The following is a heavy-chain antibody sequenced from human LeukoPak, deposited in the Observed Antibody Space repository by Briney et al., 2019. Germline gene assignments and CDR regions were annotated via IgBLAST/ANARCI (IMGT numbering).Heavy chain of an antibody. J-gene: IGHJ4*02. CDR2: ISGSGGST. V-gene: IGHV3-23*01. Sequence: GGSLRLSCAASGFTFSSYAMSWVRQAPGKGLERVSAISGSGGSTYYADSVKGRFTISRGNSKNTLHLQMNSLRAEDTALYYCAKDSLFYYDSSAYYPYFDYWGQGTLVTVSS. CDR1: GFTFSSYA. CDR3: AKDSLFYYDSSAYYPYFDY. D-gene: IGHD3-22*01.